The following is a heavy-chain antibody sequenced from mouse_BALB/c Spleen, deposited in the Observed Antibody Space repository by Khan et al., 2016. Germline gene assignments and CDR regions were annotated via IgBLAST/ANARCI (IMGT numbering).Heavy chain of an antibody. J-gene: IGHJ1*01. V-gene: IGHV5-4*02. CDR1: GFTLSDYY. CDR3: ARDLNEYFDV. Sequence: EVELVESGGGLVKPGGSLKLSCADSGFTLSDYYMYWVRQTSEKRLEWVATIRDGGSYTYYPASVKGRFTISRDNAKNNLYLQMSSLKSEDTAMYYCARDLNEYFDVWGAWTTVTVSA. CDR2: IRDGGSYT.